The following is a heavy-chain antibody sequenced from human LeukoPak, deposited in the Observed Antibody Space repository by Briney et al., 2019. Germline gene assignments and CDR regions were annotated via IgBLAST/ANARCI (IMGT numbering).Heavy chain of an antibody. V-gene: IGHV5-51*01. CDR2: IYPGDSDT. J-gene: IGHJ4*02. CDR3: ARSYDILTFDY. Sequence: GESLKISCKGSGYSFTSYWIGWVRQMPGKGLEWMGIIYPGDSDTRYSPSFQGQVTISADRSISTAYLQWSSLEASDTAMYYCARSYDILTFDYWGQGTLVTVSS. CDR1: GYSFTSYW. D-gene: IGHD3-9*01.